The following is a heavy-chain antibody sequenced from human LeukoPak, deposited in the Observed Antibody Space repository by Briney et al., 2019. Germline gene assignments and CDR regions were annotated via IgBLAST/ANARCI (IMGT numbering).Heavy chain of an antibody. CDR1: GYTFTDLW. Sequence: ASVKVSCKASGYTFTDLWIQWVRQAPGQGLEWLGWINTYSGDTIYAQKFQGRVTMTRDTSFTTTYMDLSRLTSNDTAVYYCARGAFFHAFDFWGQGTMVIVSS. CDR2: INTYSGDT. V-gene: IGHV1-2*02. J-gene: IGHJ3*01. D-gene: IGHD3-3*01. CDR3: ARGAFFHAFDF.